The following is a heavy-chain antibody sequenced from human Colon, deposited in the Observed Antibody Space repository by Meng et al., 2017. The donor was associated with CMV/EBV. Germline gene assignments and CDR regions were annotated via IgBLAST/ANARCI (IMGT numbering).Heavy chain of an antibody. D-gene: IGHD3-10*01. Sequence: GESLKISCAASGLIVSNNNMSWVRQAPGKGLEYVSVISSGGNTEYVDSVRGRFTISRDNSKSTLYLHMNSLRVEDTAVYYCVREGYYGAWGHGTLVTVSS. J-gene: IGHJ5*01. CDR1: GLIVSNNN. V-gene: IGHV3-66*02. CDR3: VREGYYGA. CDR2: ISSGGNT.